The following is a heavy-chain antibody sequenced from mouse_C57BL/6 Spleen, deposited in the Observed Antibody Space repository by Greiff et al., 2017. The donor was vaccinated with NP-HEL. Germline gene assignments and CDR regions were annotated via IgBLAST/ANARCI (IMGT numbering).Heavy chain of an antibody. D-gene: IGHD1-1*01. CDR3: ARKLRTGAMDY. Sequence: EVQRVESGGGLVKPGGSLKLSCAASGFTFSDYGMHWVRQAPEKGLEWVAYISSGSSTIYYADTVKGRFTISRDNAKNTLFLQMTSLRSEDTAMYYCARKLRTGAMDYWGQGTSVTVSS. CDR1: GFTFSDYG. CDR2: ISSGSSTI. J-gene: IGHJ4*01. V-gene: IGHV5-17*01.